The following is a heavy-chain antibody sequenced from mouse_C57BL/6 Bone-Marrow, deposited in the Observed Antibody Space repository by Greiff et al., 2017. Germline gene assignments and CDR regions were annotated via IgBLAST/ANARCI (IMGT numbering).Heavy chain of an antibody. CDR1: GYTFTSYC. D-gene: IGHD1-1*01. CDR2: IHPSDSYT. Sequence: VQLQQPGAELVKPGASVKVSCKASGYTFTSYCMHWVKQRPGQGLEWIGRIHPSDSYTNYNQKFKGKATLTLDKSSSTAYMQLSSLTAEDSAVYYRAITTVVATRFAYWGQGTLVTVAA. CDR3: AITTVVATRFAY. V-gene: IGHV1-74*01. J-gene: IGHJ3*01.